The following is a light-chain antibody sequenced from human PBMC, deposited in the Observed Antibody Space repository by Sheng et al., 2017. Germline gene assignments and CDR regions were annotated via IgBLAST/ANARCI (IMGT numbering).Light chain of an antibody. V-gene: IGKV3-15*01. Sequence: EIVMTQSPATLSVSPGERATLSCRASQSVRNNLAWFQQRVGQTPRLLIYGASTRATGVPARFSGSGSGTEFTLSISSLQSEDFAVYYCQQYNDWSRTFGPGTKV. CDR3: QQYNDWSRT. CDR2: GAS. J-gene: IGKJ1*01. CDR1: QSVRNN.